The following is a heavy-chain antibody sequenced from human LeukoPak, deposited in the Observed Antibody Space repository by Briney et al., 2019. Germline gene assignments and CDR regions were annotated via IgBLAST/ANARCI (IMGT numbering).Heavy chain of an antibody. Sequence: SGTLSLTCTVSGYSISSGYYWGWIRQPPGKGLEWIGSIYHSGSTYYNPSLKSRVTISVDTSKNQFSLKLSSVTAADTAVYYCARTQVGYSYGYADYWGQGTLVTVSS. CDR3: ARTQVGYSYGYADY. V-gene: IGHV4-38-2*02. D-gene: IGHD5-18*01. CDR2: IYHSGST. J-gene: IGHJ4*02. CDR1: GYSISSGYY.